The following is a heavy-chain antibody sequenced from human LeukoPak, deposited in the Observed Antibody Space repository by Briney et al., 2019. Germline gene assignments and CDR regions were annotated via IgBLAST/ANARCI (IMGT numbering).Heavy chain of an antibody. J-gene: IGHJ2*01. CDR2: INHSGST. Sequence: SETLSLTCAVYGGSFSGYYWSCIRQHPGKGLEWIGEINHSGSTNYNPSLKSRVTISVDTSKNQFSLRLSSVTAADTAVYYCARAYSDTWSNAYFNLWGRGTLVTVSS. CDR3: ARAYSDTWSNAYFNL. CDR1: GGSFSGYY. D-gene: IGHD6-13*01. V-gene: IGHV4-34*01.